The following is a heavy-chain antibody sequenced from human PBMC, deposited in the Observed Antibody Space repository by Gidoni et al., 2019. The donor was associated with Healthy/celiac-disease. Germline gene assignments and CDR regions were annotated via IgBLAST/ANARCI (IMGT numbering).Heavy chain of an antibody. CDR3: ARDHYYDSSGYYYDRASGAFDI. D-gene: IGHD3-22*01. CDR1: GFTFSSYS. J-gene: IGHJ3*02. Sequence: EVQLVDSGGGLVKPGGSLRLSCAASGFTFSSYSMNWVRQAPGKGLEWVSSISSSSSYIYYADSVKGRFTISRDNAKNSLYLQMNSLRAEDTAVYYCARDHYYDSSGYYYDRASGAFDIWGQGTMVTVSS. V-gene: IGHV3-21*01. CDR2: ISSSSSYI.